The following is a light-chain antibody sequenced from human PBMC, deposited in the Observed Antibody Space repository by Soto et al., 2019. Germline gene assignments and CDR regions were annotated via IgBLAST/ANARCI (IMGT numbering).Light chain of an antibody. V-gene: IGKV3-20*01. CDR2: GAS. J-gene: IGKJ4*01. Sequence: EIVLTQSPGTLSLSPGERATLSCRASQSVSSSYVAWYQQKPGQAPRLLIYGASSMATGIPDRFSGSGSVTDFTLTISRLEPEDFAVYYCQQYGSSPLTFGGGTKVEIK. CDR1: QSVSSSY. CDR3: QQYGSSPLT.